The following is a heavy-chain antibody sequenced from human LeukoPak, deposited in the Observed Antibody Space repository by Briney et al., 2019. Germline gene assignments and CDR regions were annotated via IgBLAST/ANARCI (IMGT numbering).Heavy chain of an antibody. Sequence: GGSLRLSCAASGFTFSSYAMSWVRQAPGKGLEWVSAISGSGGSTYYADSVKGRFTISRDNSKNTLYLQMNSLRVEDTAVYYCAKALGTYYYYFYYMDVWGKGTTVTVSS. V-gene: IGHV3-23*01. J-gene: IGHJ6*03. CDR3: AKALGTYYYYFYYMDV. D-gene: IGHD1-26*01. CDR1: GFTFSSYA. CDR2: ISGSGGST.